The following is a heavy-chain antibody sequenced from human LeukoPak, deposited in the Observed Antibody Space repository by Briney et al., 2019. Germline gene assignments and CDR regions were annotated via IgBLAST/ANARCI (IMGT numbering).Heavy chain of an antibody. CDR1: GGPISSGSYY. V-gene: IGHV4-61*02. D-gene: IGHD3-22*01. Sequence: SQTLSLTCTVSGGPISSGSYYWSWIRQPAGKGLEWIGRIYTSGSTNYNPSLKSRVTISVDTSKNQFSLKLSSVTAADTAVYYCAREYYYDSSGSPGVDYWGQGTLVTVSS. J-gene: IGHJ4*02. CDR3: AREYYYDSSGSPGVDY. CDR2: IYTSGST.